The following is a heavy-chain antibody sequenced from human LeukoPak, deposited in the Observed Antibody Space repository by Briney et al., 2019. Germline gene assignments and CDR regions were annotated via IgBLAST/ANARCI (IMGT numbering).Heavy chain of an antibody. CDR3: AREGRDIAARPGYYYYYMDV. V-gene: IGHV3-64*01. D-gene: IGHD6-6*01. CDR1: GFTFSSYA. CDR2: ISSNGGST. Sequence: GGSLRLSCAASGFTFSSYAMHWVRQAPGKGLEYVSAISSNGGSTYYANSVKGRFTISRDNSKNTLYLQMNSLRAEDTAVYYCAREGRDIAARPGYYYYYMDVWGKGTTVTVSS. J-gene: IGHJ6*03.